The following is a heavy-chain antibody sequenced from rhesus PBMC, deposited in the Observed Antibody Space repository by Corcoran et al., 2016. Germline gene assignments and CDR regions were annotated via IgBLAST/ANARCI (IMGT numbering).Heavy chain of an antibody. Sequence: QVQLQESGPGLVKPSETLSLTCAVSGGSIRGGYDWSWFRQPAGKGLVGVGIIDGRSGINNNNLALKTRITIDKDTSKNQFSRKLSVVTAADTAVEYGARLCYYDSGYSTYGYFDIWGPGTPITISS. V-gene: IGHV4-76*01. CDR3: ARLCYYDSGYSTYGYFDI. J-gene: IGHJ2*01. CDR2: IDGRSGIN. CDR1: GGSIRGGYD. D-gene: IGHD3-28*01.